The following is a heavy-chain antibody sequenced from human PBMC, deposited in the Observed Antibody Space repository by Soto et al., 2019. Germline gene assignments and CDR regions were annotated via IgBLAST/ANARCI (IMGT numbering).Heavy chain of an antibody. V-gene: IGHV2-5*01. D-gene: IGHD3-10*01. CDR2: IYWNDDK. CDR1: GFSLSTSGVG. J-gene: IGHJ4*02. Sequence: QITLKESGPTLVKPTQTLTLTCTFSGFSLSTSGVGVGWIRQPPGKALEWLALIYWNDDKLYSPSLKSRLTITKDTSKNQVVLTMTNMDPVDTATYYCAHRQGFGELCYWGQGTLVAVSS. CDR3: AHRQGFGELCY.